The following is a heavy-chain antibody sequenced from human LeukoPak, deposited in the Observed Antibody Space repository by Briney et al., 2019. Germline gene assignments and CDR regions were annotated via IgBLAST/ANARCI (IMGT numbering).Heavy chain of an antibody. D-gene: IGHD3-3*01. Sequence: GGSLRLSCVASGFTFTSYAITWVRQAPGKGLEWVSSISGSGGKTYYADSVKGRFTISRDNSRNTLYLQMNSLRADDTAVYYCARDWSGTNGLDLWGQGTLVTVSS. CDR1: GFTFTSYA. J-gene: IGHJ5*02. CDR2: ISGSGGKT. CDR3: ARDWSGTNGLDL. V-gene: IGHV3-23*01.